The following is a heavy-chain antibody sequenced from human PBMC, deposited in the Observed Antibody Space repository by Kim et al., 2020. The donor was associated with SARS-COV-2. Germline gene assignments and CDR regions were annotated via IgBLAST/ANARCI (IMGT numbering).Heavy chain of an antibody. D-gene: IGHD2-15*01. J-gene: IGHJ4*02. V-gene: IGHV3-74*01. CDR3: VKGGAH. Sequence: INNDGGSTGYADSVKGRFTISRDNAKNTVNLQMNSLRGDDTAVYYCVKGGAHWGQGSLVTVSS. CDR2: INNDGGST.